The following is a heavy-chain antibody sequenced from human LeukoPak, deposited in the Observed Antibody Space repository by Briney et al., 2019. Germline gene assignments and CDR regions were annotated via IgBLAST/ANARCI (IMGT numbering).Heavy chain of an antibody. D-gene: IGHD6-19*01. CDR3: ARDRVAVPAGD. Sequence: PSQTLSLTCTVSGGSISSGSYYWSCIRQPAGKGLEWIGRIYTSGSTNYNPSLKSRVTISADTSKNQFSLKLSSVTAADTAFYYCARDRVAVPAGDWGQGTLVTVSS. CDR2: IYTSGST. J-gene: IGHJ4*02. V-gene: IGHV4-61*02. CDR1: GGSISSGSYY.